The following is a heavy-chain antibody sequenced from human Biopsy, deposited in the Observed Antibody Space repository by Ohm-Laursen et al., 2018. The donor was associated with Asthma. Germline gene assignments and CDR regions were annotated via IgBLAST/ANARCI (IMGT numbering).Heavy chain of an antibody. D-gene: IGHD4-17*01. V-gene: IGHV3-9*01. CDR2: ISWNSGHI. J-gene: IGHJ6*02. Sequence: SLRLSCAASGFSLDDYAMYWVRQAPGKGLEWVSVISWNSGHIAYADSAKGRFTISRDTAKNSLYLQMNNLRVEDTAFYYCARDFGAGDSDGDDLTLTHYYGMDVWGQGTTVTVSS. CDR1: GFSLDDYA. CDR3: ARDFGAGDSDGDDLTLTHYYGMDV.